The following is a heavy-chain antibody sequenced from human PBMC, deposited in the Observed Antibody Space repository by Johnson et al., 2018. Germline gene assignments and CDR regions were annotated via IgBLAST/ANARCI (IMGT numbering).Heavy chain of an antibody. Sequence: VQLVESGGGVVQPGRSLRLSCAASGFTLCNYGMHWVRQAPGKGLEWVAVVWSDGSDKYYADSVKGRFTISRDNSKNMLYLQMNSVSAEDTAVYYCARPSTRGRWAFDIWGQGTMVTVSS. V-gene: IGHV3-33*01. CDR3: ARPSTRGRWAFDI. D-gene: IGHD2/OR15-2a*01. CDR1: GFTLCNYG. J-gene: IGHJ3*02. CDR2: VWSDGSDK.